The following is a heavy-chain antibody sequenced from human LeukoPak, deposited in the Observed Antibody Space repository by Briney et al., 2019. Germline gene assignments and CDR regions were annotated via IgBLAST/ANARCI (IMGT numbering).Heavy chain of an antibody. CDR1: GGSISSSSYY. V-gene: IGHV4-39*01. Sequence: SETLSLTCTVSGGSISSSSYYWGWIRQPPGKGLEWIGSIYYSGSTYYNPSLNSRVTISVDTSKNQFSLKLSSVTAADTAVYYCARGVGAQRLLWFGELLSTFDYWGQGTLVTVSS. CDR3: ARGVGAQRLLWFGELLSTFDY. D-gene: IGHD3-10*01. J-gene: IGHJ4*02. CDR2: IYYSGST.